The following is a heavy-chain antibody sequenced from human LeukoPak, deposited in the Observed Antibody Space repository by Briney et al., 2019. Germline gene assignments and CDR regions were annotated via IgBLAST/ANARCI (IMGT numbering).Heavy chain of an antibody. Sequence: PGGSLRLSCAASGFTFSSYSMNWVRQAPGKGLEWVSSISSSSSYIYYADSVKGRFTISRDNAKNSLYLQMNSLRAEDTAVYYCARARPYCSSTSCYLALAFDIWGQGTMVTVSS. CDR3: ARARPYCSSTSCYLALAFDI. J-gene: IGHJ3*02. CDR2: ISSSSSYI. CDR1: GFTFSSYS. D-gene: IGHD2-2*01. V-gene: IGHV3-21*01.